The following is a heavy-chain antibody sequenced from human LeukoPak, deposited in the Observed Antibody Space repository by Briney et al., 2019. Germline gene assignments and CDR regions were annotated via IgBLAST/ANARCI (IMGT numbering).Heavy chain of an antibody. J-gene: IGHJ4*01. CDR1: GFTFSSYG. V-gene: IGHV3-33*01. Sequence: GGSVRLSCAASGFTFSSYGMHWVRQAPGKGLEWVAVIWYDGSNKYYADSVKGRFTISRDKSKNTLYLQMNSLRAEDKAVYYCASIGYSRSSFDFCGHRDLFSASS. CDR3: ASIGYSRSSFDF. CDR2: IWYDGSNK. D-gene: IGHD6-6*01.